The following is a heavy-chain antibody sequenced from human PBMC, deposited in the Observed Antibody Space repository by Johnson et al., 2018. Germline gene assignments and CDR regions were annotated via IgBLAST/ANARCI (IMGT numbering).Heavy chain of an antibody. J-gene: IGHJ4*02. CDR2: ISYDGSNK. D-gene: IGHD3-10*01. CDR1: GFTFSSYT. CDR3: ASRSRITLARGVF. Sequence: VQLVESGGGVVLPGKSLRLSCAASGFTFSSYTMHWVRQPPGKGLEWVALISYDGSNKFYADSVKGRFAISRDNSKNTLYLQLNSLRPGDTAVYYCASRSRITLARGVFWGQGTLVTVSS. V-gene: IGHV3-30*09.